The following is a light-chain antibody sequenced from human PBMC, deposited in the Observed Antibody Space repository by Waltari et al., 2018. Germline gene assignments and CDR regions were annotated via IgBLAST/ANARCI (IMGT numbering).Light chain of an antibody. CDR2: LGS. J-gene: IGKJ5*01. Sequence: IVMTHSPLSLPVTPGEPASISCRSSQSLLDNNGYNYLDWYLQKPGQSPQILIYLGSNRASGVPDRFSGSGSGTDFTLKISRVEAEDAGVYYCAEALQSVTFGQGTRLEIK. V-gene: IGKV2-28*01. CDR1: QSLLDNNGYNY. CDR3: AEALQSVT.